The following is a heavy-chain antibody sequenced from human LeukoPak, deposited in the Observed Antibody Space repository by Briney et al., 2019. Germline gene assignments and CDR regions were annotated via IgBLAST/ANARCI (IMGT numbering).Heavy chain of an antibody. CDR2: INHSGST. CDR1: GGSFSGYY. D-gene: IGHD6-13*01. Sequence: SETLSLTCAVYGGSFSGYYWSWIRQPPGKGLEWIGEINHSGSTNYNPSLKSRVTISVDTSKNQFSLKLSSVTAADTAVYFCARHGLYGSSWYTVDSWGQGTLVTVSS. CDR3: ARHGLYGSSWYTVDS. J-gene: IGHJ4*02. V-gene: IGHV4-34*01.